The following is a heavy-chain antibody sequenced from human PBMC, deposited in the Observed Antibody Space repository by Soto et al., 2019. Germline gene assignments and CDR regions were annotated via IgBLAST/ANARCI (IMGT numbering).Heavy chain of an antibody. D-gene: IGHD2-2*01. J-gene: IGHJ6*03. CDR1: GFTFSSYG. CDR3: ARADIVVVPAALAYFYYYYYYMDV. V-gene: IGHV3-30*03. CDR2: ISYDGSNK. Sequence: GGSLRLSCAASGFTFSSYGMHWVRQAPGKGLEWVAVISYDGSNKYYADSVKGRFTISRDNSKNTLYLQMNSLRAEDTAVYYCARADIVVVPAALAYFYYYYYYMDVWGKGTTVTVSS.